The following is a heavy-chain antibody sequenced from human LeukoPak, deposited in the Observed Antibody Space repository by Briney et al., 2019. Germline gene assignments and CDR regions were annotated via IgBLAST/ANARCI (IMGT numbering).Heavy chain of an antibody. CDR2: ISYDGRNK. V-gene: IGHV3-30*18. J-gene: IGHJ4*02. CDR3: AKYLSGSLDY. Sequence: PGGSLRLSCAASGFTFSTYNIHWVRQAPGKGLEWVAVISYDGRNKYYADSVKGRFTISRDNSKNTLYLQMNSLRAGDTAVYYCAKYLSGSLDYWGQGALVTVSS. CDR1: GFTFSTYN. D-gene: IGHD3-22*01.